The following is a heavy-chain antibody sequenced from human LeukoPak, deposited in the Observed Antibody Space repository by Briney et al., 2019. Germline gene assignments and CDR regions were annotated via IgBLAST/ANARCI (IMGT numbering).Heavy chain of an antibody. CDR1: GYTFTSYG. V-gene: IGHV1-18*01. J-gene: IGHJ4*02. D-gene: IGHD3-3*01. Sequence: ASVKVSCKASGYTFTSYGISWVRQAPGQGLEGMGWISAYNGNTNYAQKLQGRVTMTTDTSTSTAYMELRSLRSDDTAVYYCARGEAYYDFWSNTDYWGQGTLVTVSS. CDR3: ARGEAYYDFWSNTDY. CDR2: ISAYNGNT.